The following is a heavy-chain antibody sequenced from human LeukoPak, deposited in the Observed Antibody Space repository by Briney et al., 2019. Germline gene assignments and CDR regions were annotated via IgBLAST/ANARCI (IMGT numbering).Heavy chain of an antibody. CDR3: AKEEVPNDY. CDR2: ISRMGFTT. J-gene: IGHJ4*02. V-gene: IGHV3-23*01. Sequence: GGSLRLSCAVSGFTLDNTAMCWVRQAPGKGLEWIPGISRMGFTTYYADSVNGRFTISRDTSKNTLYLQMDTLRPEDTALYYCAKEEVPNDYWGQGTLVTVSS. CDR1: GFTLDNTA.